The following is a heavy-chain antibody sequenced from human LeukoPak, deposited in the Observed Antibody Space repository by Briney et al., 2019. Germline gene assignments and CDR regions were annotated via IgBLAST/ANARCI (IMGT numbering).Heavy chain of an antibody. J-gene: IGHJ4*02. V-gene: IGHV4-39*01. CDR2: IYHSGTT. CDR3: VRHSSGWGNFDY. CDR1: SGSISSNYY. Sequence: SETLSLTCSVSSGSISSNYYWAWIRQPPGKGLERIGSIYHSGTTYYNPSLKSRVTISVDTSKNQFSLKLSSVTAADTAVYYFVRHSSGWGNFDYWGQGTLVTVSS. D-gene: IGHD6-19*01.